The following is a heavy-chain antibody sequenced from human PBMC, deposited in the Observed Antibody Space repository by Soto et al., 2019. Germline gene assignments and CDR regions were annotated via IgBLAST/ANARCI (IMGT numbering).Heavy chain of an antibody. V-gene: IGHV4-39*01. CDR3: ARQYCSSTSCYVGWLDWFDP. D-gene: IGHD2-2*01. CDR2: IYYSGST. Sequence: SETLSLTCTVSGGSISSSSYYWGWIRQPPGKGLEWIGSIYYSGSTYYNPSLKSRVTISVDTSKNQFSLKLSSVTAADTAVYYCARQYCSSTSCYVGWLDWFDPWGQGTLVTVSS. CDR1: GGSISSSSYY. J-gene: IGHJ5*02.